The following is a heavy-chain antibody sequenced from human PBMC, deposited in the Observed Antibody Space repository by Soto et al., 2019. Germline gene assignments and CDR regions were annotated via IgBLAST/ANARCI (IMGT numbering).Heavy chain of an antibody. Sequence: SETLSLTCTVSGGSISSYYWSWIRQPPGKGLEWIGYIYYSGSTNYNPSLKSRVTISVDTSKNQFSLKLRSVTAADTAVYYCARRSLWFGGYWYFDLWGRGTLVTVSS. V-gene: IGHV4-59*08. D-gene: IGHD3-10*01. CDR3: ARRSLWFGGYWYFDL. CDR2: IYYSGST. CDR1: GGSISSYY. J-gene: IGHJ2*01.